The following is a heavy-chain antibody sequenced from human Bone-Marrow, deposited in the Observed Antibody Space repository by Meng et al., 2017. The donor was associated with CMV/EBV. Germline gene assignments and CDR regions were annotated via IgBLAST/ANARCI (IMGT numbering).Heavy chain of an antibody. Sequence: GESLKISCAASGFTFSSYSMNWVRQAPGKGLEWVSSISSSGSTIYYADSVKGRFTISRDNAKNSLYLQMNSLRAEDTAVYYCARVGYYDFWSGYYPNWFDPWGQGTLVTVSS. CDR1: GFTFSSYS. CDR2: ISSSGSTI. D-gene: IGHD3-3*01. CDR3: ARVGYYDFWSGYYPNWFDP. V-gene: IGHV3-48*04. J-gene: IGHJ5*02.